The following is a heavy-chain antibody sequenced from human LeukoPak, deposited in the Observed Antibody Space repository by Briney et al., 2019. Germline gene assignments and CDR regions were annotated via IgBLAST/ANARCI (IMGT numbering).Heavy chain of an antibody. D-gene: IGHD1-26*01. Sequence: ESGPTLLKPTPTLTLTCTFSGFALGTSEVGVGWIRQPPGKALEWLALSYWDEDERYSPALKSRENITQESSNSQVVLTMTNMDPVDTATYYCARTDVSGSVYWGQGTLVTVSS. V-gene: IGHV2-5*02. J-gene: IGHJ4*02. CDR2: SYWDEDE. CDR3: ARTDVSGSVY. CDR1: GFALGTSEVG.